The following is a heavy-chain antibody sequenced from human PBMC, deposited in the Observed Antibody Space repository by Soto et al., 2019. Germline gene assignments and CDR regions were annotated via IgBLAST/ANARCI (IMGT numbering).Heavy chain of an antibody. CDR2: ISAYNGNT. CDR3: AREGRHCSGGSCYAYDWFDP. V-gene: IGHV1-18*04. Sequence: QVQLVXXXXEVKKPGASVKVSCKASGYTFTRYGFSWVRQAPGQGPEWMGWISAYNGNTNYAQKFQGRVTMTTDTSTSTAYMELKSLRSDDTAVYYCAREGRHCSGGSCYAYDWFDPWGQGTLVTVSS. CDR1: GYTFTRYG. D-gene: IGHD2-15*01. J-gene: IGHJ5*02.